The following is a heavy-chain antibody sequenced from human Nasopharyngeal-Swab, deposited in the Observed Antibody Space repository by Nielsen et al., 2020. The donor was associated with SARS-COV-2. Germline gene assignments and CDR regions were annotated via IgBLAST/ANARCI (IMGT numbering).Heavy chain of an antibody. V-gene: IGHV3-23*01. CDR3: VKDRSLYCSSTSCSKKFDS. CDR1: GFTFSSYA. J-gene: IGHJ4*02. D-gene: IGHD2-2*01. CDR2: ISGSGGTT. Sequence: GGSLRLSCAASGFTFSSYAMSWVRQAPGKGLEWVSAISGSGGTTYYADSVKGRFTISRDNSKNTLYPQMNSLRAEDTAVYYCVKDRSLYCSSTSCSKKFDSWGQGTLVTVSS.